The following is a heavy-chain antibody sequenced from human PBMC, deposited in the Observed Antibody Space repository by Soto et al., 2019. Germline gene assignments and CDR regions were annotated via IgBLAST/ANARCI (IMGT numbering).Heavy chain of an antibody. Sequence: GESLKISCKGSGYSFADYWITWVRQKPGKGLEWMGRIDPSDSQTYYSPSFRGHVTISVTKSITTVFLQWSSLRASDTAMYYCARQIYDSDTGPNFQYYFDSWGQGTPVTVSS. CDR2: IDPSDSQT. CDR3: ARQIYDSDTGPNFQYYFDS. D-gene: IGHD3-22*01. V-gene: IGHV5-10-1*01. CDR1: GYSFADYW. J-gene: IGHJ4*02.